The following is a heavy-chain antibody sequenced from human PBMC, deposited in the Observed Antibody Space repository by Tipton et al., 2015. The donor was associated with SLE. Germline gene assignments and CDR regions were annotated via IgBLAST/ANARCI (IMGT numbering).Heavy chain of an antibody. D-gene: IGHD1-26*01. CDR2: INPSGGST. CDR3: ARDPARGSYMGDAFDI. V-gene: IGHV1-46*01. Sequence: QVQLVQSGAEVKKPGASVKVSCKASGYTFTSYYMHWVRQAPGQGLEWMGIINPSGGSTSYAQKFQGRVTMTRDTSTSTVYMELSSLRSEDTAVYYCARDPARGSYMGDAFDIWGQGTMVTVSS. CDR1: GYTFTSYY. J-gene: IGHJ3*02.